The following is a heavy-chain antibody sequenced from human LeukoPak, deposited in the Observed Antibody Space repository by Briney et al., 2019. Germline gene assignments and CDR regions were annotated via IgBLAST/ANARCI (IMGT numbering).Heavy chain of an antibody. J-gene: IGHJ6*02. Sequence: SVKVSCKASGGTFSSYAISWVRQAPGQGLEWMGRIIPILGIANYAQKFQGRVTITADKSTSTAYMDLSSLRSEDTAVYYCASGGYYYDSSGYPNYYYYGMDVWGQGTTATVSS. CDR1: GGTFSSYA. CDR2: IIPILGIA. CDR3: ASGGYYYDSSGYPNYYYYGMDV. V-gene: IGHV1-69*04. D-gene: IGHD3-22*01.